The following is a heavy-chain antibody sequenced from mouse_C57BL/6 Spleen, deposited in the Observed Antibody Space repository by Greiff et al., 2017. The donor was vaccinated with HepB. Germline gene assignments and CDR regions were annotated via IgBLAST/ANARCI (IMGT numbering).Heavy chain of an antibody. Sequence: VQLQQSGAELMKPGASVKLSCKATGYTFTGYWIEWVKQRPGHGLEWIGEILPGSGSTNYNEKFKGKATFTADTSSNTAYMQLSSLTTEDSAIYYCARGLDYDGSSYWYFDVWGTGTTVTVSS. CDR1: GYTFTGYW. CDR2: ILPGSGST. J-gene: IGHJ1*03. V-gene: IGHV1-9*01. CDR3: ARGLDYDGSSYWYFDV. D-gene: IGHD1-1*01.